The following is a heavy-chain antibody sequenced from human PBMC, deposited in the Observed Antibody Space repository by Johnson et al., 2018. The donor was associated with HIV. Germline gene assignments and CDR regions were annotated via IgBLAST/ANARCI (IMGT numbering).Heavy chain of an antibody. J-gene: IGHJ3*02. CDR1: GFNFDDYG. CDR3: ARTSEWATYQDAFDI. V-gene: IGHV3-20*04. D-gene: IGHD1-26*01. Sequence: VQLVESGGGVVRLGGSLRVSCTASGFNFDDYGLSWVRQVPGKGLEWVAGVNWSGISTGYADSVKGRFTISRDNSKNSLYLQMDNLRAEDTAVFYCARTSEWATYQDAFDIWGQGTMVSVSS. CDR2: VNWSGIST.